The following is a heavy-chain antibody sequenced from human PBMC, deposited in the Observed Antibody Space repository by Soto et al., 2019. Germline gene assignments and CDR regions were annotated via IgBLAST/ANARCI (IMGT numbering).Heavy chain of an antibody. D-gene: IGHD4-17*01. CDR1: GFTFSSYA. J-gene: IGHJ6*02. CDR2: ISSNGGST. CDR3: VKAEYGDYSSYYYGMDV. V-gene: IGHV3-64D*06. Sequence: GGSLRLSCSASGFTFSSYAMHWVRQAPGKGLEYVSAISSNGGSTYYAESVKGRFTISRDNSKNTLYFQMSSLRAEDTAVYYCVKAEYGDYSSYYYGMDVWGQGTTVTVSS.